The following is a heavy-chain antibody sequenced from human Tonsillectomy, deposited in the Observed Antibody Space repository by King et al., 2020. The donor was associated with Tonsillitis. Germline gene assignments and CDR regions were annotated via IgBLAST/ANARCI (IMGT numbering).Heavy chain of an antibody. CDR1: GGTFSTYV. D-gene: IGHD5-24*01. V-gene: IGHV1-69*09. Sequence: QLVQSGAEVKKPGSSVKVSCKASGGTFSTYVISWVRQAPGQGLEWMGRVIPILDIANYAQKFQDRVTITADKSTSTAYMELSRLRSDETAVYYCARWDGYNHDYWGQGTLVTVSS. CDR3: ARWDGYNHDY. CDR2: VIPILDIA. J-gene: IGHJ4*02.